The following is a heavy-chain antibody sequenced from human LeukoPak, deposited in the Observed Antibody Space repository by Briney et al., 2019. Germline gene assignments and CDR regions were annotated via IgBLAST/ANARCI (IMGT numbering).Heavy chain of an antibody. CDR1: GYTFTSYG. CDR2: ISAYNGNT. CDR3: ARSLGYCSSTSCYVFDY. Sequence: ASVRVSCKASGYTFTSYGISWVRQAPGQGLEWMGWISAYNGNTNYAQKLQGRVTMTTDTSTSTAYMELRSLRSDDTAVYYCARSLGYCSSTSCYVFDYWGQGTLVTVSS. D-gene: IGHD2-2*01. J-gene: IGHJ4*02. V-gene: IGHV1-18*01.